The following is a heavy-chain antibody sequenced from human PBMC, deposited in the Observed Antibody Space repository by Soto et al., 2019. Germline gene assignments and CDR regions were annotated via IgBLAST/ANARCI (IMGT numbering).Heavy chain of an antibody. CDR3: SRDDFDINHY. J-gene: IGHJ4*01. V-gene: IGHV3-74*01. CDR1: GFTSSTYW. D-gene: IGHD3-9*01. Sequence: GGSLRLSCAASGFTSSTYWMHGVRQAPGKGMEWVSRINSDGRSTSYADSVKGRFTISRDNAKNTLHLQMNSLRDEDTAVYYCSRDDFDINHYCGRRSLVPVSS. CDR2: INSDGRST.